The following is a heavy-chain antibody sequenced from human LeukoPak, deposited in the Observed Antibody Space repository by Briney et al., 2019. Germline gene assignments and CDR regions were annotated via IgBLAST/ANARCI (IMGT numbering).Heavy chain of an antibody. J-gene: IGHJ2*01. CDR2: IYYSGST. CDR3: ARGKARGYSYGHWYFDL. V-gene: IGHV4-59*01. Sequence: SETLSLTCTVSGGSISSYYWSWIRQPPGKGLEWIGYIYYSGSTNYNPSLKSRVTISVATSNNQFSLKLSSVTAADTAVYYCARGKARGYSYGHWYFDLWGRGTLVTVSS. CDR1: GGSISSYY. D-gene: IGHD5-18*01.